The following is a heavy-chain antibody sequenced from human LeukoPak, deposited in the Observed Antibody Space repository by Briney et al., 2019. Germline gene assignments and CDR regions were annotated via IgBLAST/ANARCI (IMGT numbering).Heavy chain of an antibody. J-gene: IGHJ4*02. D-gene: IGHD4-23*01. CDR2: IYPGDSDT. V-gene: IGHV5-51*01. CDR3: SLGGNSNFDY. Sequence: GESLKISCKGSGYSFTSDWSGWVRQMPGKGLEWMGIIYPGDSDTTYSPSFQGQVTISDDKSISTAYLQWSSLEASDTAMYYCSLGGNSNFDYWGQGTVVSVFS. CDR1: GYSFTSDW.